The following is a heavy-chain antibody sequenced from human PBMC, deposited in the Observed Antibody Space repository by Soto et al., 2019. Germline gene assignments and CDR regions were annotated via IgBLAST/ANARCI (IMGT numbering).Heavy chain of an antibody. J-gene: IGHJ4*02. D-gene: IGHD7-27*01. Sequence: QVQLVQSGAEVKKPGASVKVSCKASGYTFTSNDINWVRQATGQGFEWMGWMSPKSGDTGYAQKFQARVTMTRDTSIRSTHMELSSLRSEDTAVYYSAGGPPNWGFDFWGQGTLVTVPS. V-gene: IGHV1-8*01. CDR2: MSPKSGDT. CDR3: AGGPPNWGFDF. CDR1: GYTFTSND.